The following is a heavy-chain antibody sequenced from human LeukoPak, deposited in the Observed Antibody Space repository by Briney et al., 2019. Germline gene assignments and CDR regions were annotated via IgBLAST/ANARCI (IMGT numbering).Heavy chain of an antibody. V-gene: IGHV4-39*01. J-gene: IGHJ3*02. D-gene: IGHD3-22*01. CDR2: IYYSVST. Sequence: SETLSLTCTVSGGSISSSSYYWGWIRQPPGKGLEWIRSIYYSVSTYYNPSLKSRVTISVDTSKNQFSLKLSSLTAADTAVYYCARHSDYYDSSGYPDIWGQGTMVTVSS. CDR1: GGSISSSSYY. CDR3: ARHSDYYDSSGYPDI.